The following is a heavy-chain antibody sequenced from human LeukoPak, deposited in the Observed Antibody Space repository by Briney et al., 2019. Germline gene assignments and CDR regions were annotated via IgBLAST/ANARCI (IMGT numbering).Heavy chain of an antibody. Sequence: PSETLSLTCTVSGGSISSGGYYWSWIRQPPGKGLEWIGSIYYSGSTYYSPSLKSRVTISVDTSKNQFSLKLSSVTAADTAVYYCASYMHQWLVSMVNWGQGTLVTVSS. D-gene: IGHD6-19*01. CDR2: IYYSGST. V-gene: IGHV4-39*01. J-gene: IGHJ4*02. CDR3: ASYMHQWLVSMVN. CDR1: GGSISSGGYY.